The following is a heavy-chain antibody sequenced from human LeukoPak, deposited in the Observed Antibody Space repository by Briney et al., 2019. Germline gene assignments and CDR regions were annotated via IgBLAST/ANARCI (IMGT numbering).Heavy chain of an antibody. D-gene: IGHD2/OR15-2a*01. CDR3: AIRDNRHYYYYYGMDV. CDR2: FDPEDGET. CDR1: GYTLTELS. V-gene: IGHV1-24*01. Sequence: GASVKVSCKVSGYTLTELSMHWVRQAPGKGLEWMGGFDPEDGETIYAQKFQSRVTMTEDTSTDTAYMELSSLRSEDTAVYYCAIRDNRHYYYYYGMDVWGQGTTVTVFS. J-gene: IGHJ6*02.